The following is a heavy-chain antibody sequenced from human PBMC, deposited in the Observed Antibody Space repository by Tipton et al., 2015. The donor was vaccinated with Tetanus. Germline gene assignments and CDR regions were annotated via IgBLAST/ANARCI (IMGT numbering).Heavy chain of an antibody. CDR2: IYSGGRT. CDR3: ARDVDY. V-gene: IGHV3-66*01. J-gene: IGHJ4*02. Sequence: SLRLSCAASGFIDSNNYMSWVRQAPGKGLEWVSVIYSGGRTYYADSVRDRFTISRDISKNTLYLQMNSLRVEDTAVYYCARDVDYRGQGTLVTVSS. CDR1: GFIDSNNY.